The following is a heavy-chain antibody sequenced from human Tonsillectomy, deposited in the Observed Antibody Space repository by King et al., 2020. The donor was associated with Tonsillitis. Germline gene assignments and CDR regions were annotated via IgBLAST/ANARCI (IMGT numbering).Heavy chain of an antibody. CDR1: GFTFRSYG. J-gene: IGHJ4*02. CDR2: IRYDGSKK. Sequence: VQLVESGGGVVQPGGSLRLSCAASGFTFRSYGMHWVRQAPGKGLEWVAFIRYDGSKKYYGDSVKGRLTISRDNSKNTIYLQMNSLRGEDTAVYYCAKDPTCGWFGEELYYFDYSGRGTLVTVSS. CDR3: AKDPTCGWFGEELYYFDY. V-gene: IGHV3-30*02. D-gene: IGHD3-10*01.